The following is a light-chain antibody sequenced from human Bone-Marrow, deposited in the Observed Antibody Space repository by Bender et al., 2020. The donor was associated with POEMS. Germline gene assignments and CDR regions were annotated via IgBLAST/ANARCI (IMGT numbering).Light chain of an antibody. Sequence: QSALTQPASVSGSPGQSITISCTGAYSDVGVYDYVSWYQQYPGKAPKLMIYDVSRRPSGVPDRFSGSKSGNTASLIISGLQAEDEADYYCCSYAGSYSYVFGSGTKVTVL. CDR2: DVS. J-gene: IGLJ1*01. CDR3: CSYAGSYSYV. V-gene: IGLV2-11*01. CDR1: YSDVGVYDY.